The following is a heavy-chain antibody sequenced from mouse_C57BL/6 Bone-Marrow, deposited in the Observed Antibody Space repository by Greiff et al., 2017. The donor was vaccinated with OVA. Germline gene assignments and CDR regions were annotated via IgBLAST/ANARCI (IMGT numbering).Heavy chain of an antibody. CDR2: IDPENGDT. V-gene: IGHV14-4*01. J-gene: IGHJ1*03. CDR1: GFNIKDDY. CDR3: TGYDYDGWYFDV. D-gene: IGHD2-4*01. Sequence: EVQGVESGAELVRPGASVKLSCTASGFNIKDDYMHWVKQRPEQGLEWIGWIDPENGDTEYASKFQGKATITADTSSNTAYLQLSSLTSEDTAVYYCTGYDYDGWYFDVWGTGTTVTVSS.